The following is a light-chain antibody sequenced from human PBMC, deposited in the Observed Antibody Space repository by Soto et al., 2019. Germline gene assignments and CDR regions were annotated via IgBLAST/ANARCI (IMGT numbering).Light chain of an antibody. J-gene: IGKJ5*01. CDR3: QQSNRTPIT. CDR2: AAS. V-gene: IGKV1-39*01. Sequence: DIQMTQSPTSLSASVGDRCTIPCWTSQTISTYLNWYQHKPGKAPEVLIYAASNLQSGVPSRFSGSGSGTDFTLTISSLQPADSATYYCQQSNRTPITFGQGTRLEIK. CDR1: QTISTY.